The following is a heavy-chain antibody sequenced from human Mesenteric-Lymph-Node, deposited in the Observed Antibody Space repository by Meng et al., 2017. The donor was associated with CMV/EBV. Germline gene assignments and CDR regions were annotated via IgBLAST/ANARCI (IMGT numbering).Heavy chain of an antibody. CDR3: ARHQRWLKSEGGFNY. CDR2: INHSGST. J-gene: IGHJ4*02. Sequence: QVPVQSWGAVLLKPSVTLSLPCAAHGWSFSGYYGGWLRQPPGKGLEWIGEINHSGSTNYNPSLKSRVTISVDTSKNQFSLKLSSVTAADTAVYYCARHQRWLKSEGGFNYWGQGTLVTVSS. D-gene: IGHD4-23*01. CDR1: GWSFSGYY. V-gene: IGHV4-34*01.